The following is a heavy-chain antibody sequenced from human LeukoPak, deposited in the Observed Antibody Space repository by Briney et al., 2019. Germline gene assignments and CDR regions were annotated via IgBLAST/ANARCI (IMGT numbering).Heavy chain of an antibody. J-gene: IGHJ4*02. Sequence: PGGSLRLSCAASGFTFSSYSMNWVRQAPGKGLEWVSCIGSSSSYIYYGDSVKGRFTTSRDNAKNSLYLQMNSLRAEDTAVYYCARDLRSSGYYAFDYWGQGTLVTVSS. D-gene: IGHD3-22*01. CDR2: IGSSSSYI. CDR1: GFTFSSYS. CDR3: ARDLRSSGYYAFDY. V-gene: IGHV3-21*01.